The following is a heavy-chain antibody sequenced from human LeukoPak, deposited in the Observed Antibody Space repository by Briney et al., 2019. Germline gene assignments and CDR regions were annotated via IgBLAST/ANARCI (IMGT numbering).Heavy chain of an antibody. D-gene: IGHD3-16*01. V-gene: IGHV3-66*02. Sequence: GGSLLLSCAASGFTVSSNYMSWVRQAPGKGLEWVSVIYSGGSTYYADSVKGRFTISRDNSKNTLYLQMNSLRAEDTAVYYCATESPTSGGAFDIWGQGTMVTVSS. CDR1: GFTVSSNY. CDR2: IYSGGST. CDR3: ATESPTSGGAFDI. J-gene: IGHJ3*02.